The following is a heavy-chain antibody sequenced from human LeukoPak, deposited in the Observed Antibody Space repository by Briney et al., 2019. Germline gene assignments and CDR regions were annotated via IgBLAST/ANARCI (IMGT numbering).Heavy chain of an antibody. Sequence: GGSLRLSCRASGFTLSNTWMSWVRQAPGKRLECVGNIKPDGSQIFYGASVTGRFTISRDNSDNSLFLQMNSLRAEDTAVYYCAEAYSSGWYYFDFWGQGTLVTVSS. V-gene: IGHV3-7*03. CDR3: AEAYSSGWYYFDF. D-gene: IGHD6-19*01. J-gene: IGHJ4*02. CDR1: GFTLSNTW. CDR2: IKPDGSQI.